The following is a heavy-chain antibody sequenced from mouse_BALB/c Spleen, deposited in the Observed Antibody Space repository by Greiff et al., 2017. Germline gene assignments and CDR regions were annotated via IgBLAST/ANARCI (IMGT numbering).Heavy chain of an antibody. J-gene: IGHJ4*01. Sequence: VQLQQSGPELVKPGASVKMSCKASGYTFTSYVMHWVKQKPGQGLEWIGYINPYNDGTKYNEKFKGKATLTSDKSSSTAYMELSSLTSEDSAVYYCARKTGRGAMDYWGQGTSVTVSS. V-gene: IGHV1-14*01. CDR1: GYTFTSYV. CDR2: INPYNDGT. D-gene: IGHD4-1*01. CDR3: ARKTGRGAMDY.